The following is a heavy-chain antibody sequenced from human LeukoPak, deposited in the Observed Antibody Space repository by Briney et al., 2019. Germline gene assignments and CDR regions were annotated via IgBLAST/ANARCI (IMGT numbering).Heavy chain of an antibody. CDR2: ISTYNGDT. D-gene: IGHD6-13*01. CDR1: GYIFTNHD. V-gene: IGHV1-18*01. CDR3: ARGSSDFDH. Sequence: ASVKVSCKASGYIFTNHDISWVRQAPGQGLEWMGWISTYNGDTKYAEKLQGRVTMTTDISTRTAYTELRSLRSDDTAIYYCARGSSDFDHWGQGTLVTVFS. J-gene: IGHJ4*02.